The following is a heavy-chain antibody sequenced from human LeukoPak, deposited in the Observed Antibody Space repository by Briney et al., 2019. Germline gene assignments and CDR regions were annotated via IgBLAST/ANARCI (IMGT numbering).Heavy chain of an antibody. J-gene: IGHJ6*02. D-gene: IGHD2-2*02. CDR3: ARGYCSSTSCSTYYYYGMDV. CDR1: GYTFTGYY. CDR2: INPNSGGT. Sequence: ASVKVSRKASGYTFTGYYMHWVRQAPGQGLEWMGWINPNSGGTNYAQKFQGRVTMTRDTSISTAYMELSRLRSDDTAVYYCARGYCSSTSCSTYYYYGMDVWGQGTTVTVSS. V-gene: IGHV1-2*02.